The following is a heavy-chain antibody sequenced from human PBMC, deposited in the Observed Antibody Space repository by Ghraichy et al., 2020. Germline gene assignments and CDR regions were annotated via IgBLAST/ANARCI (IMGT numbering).Heavy chain of an antibody. Sequence: GGSLRLSCVASGFSFSRYWMSWVRQAPGKGLEWVANIKQDGSEKYYVDSVKGRFAISRANATNSLSLQMNSLKAEETAVYYCARDRDGDLVFWGPGTLVPVSS. CDR2: IKQDGSEK. D-gene: IGHD5-24*01. V-gene: IGHV3-7*03. J-gene: IGHJ4*02. CDR1: GFSFSRYW. CDR3: ARDRDGDLVF.